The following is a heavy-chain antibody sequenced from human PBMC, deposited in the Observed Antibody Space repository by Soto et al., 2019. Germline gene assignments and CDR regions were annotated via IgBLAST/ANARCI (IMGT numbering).Heavy chain of an antibody. CDR1: GFTFSSYW. CDR2: IKEDGSER. V-gene: IGHV3-7*04. Sequence: EVQLVESGGGLVQPGGSLRLSCAASGFTFSSYWMSWVRQAPGKGLGWVANIKEDGSERYYVDSVKGRFTISRDNAKNSLYRQMNSLRAEDTAVYYCARATGADKEDYWGQGTLVTVSS. D-gene: IGHD3-10*01. J-gene: IGHJ4*02. CDR3: ARATGADKEDY.